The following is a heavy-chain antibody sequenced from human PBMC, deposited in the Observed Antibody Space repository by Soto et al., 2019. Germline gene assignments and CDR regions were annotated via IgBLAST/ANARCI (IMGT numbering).Heavy chain of an antibody. Sequence: PGGSLRLSCAASGFTFSRYAMHWVRQAPGKGLEWVAVISYDGSNKYNVDSVKGRFTISRDNSKNTLYLQMNSLRAEDTAVYYCAKDKRPLPPDAFDIWGQGTMVTVSS. J-gene: IGHJ3*02. V-gene: IGHV3-30*18. CDR3: AKDKRPLPPDAFDI. CDR1: GFTFSRYA. CDR2: ISYDGSNK.